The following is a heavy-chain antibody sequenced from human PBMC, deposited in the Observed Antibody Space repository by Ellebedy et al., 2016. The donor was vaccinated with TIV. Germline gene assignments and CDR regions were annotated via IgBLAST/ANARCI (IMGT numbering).Heavy chain of an antibody. CDR1: GYSISSGYY. D-gene: IGHD3-9*01. J-gene: IGHJ6*02. CDR2: IYHSGST. V-gene: IGHV4-38-2*02. Sequence: SETLSLXXTVSGYSISSGYYWGWIRQPPGKGLEWIGSIYHSGSTYYNPSLKSRVTISVDTSKNQFSLKLSSVTAADTAVYYCARDGYDILTGYYKDYYYGMDVWGQGTTVTVSS. CDR3: ARDGYDILTGYYKDYYYGMDV.